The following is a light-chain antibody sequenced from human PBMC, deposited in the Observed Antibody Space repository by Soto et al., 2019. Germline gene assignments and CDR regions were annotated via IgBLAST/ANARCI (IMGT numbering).Light chain of an antibody. Sequence: EIVVTHSQATLFFSQCEKPNLSASASQSVSSHLAWFQQRPGQAPRLLIYDASNRATGIPARFSGGGSGTDFTLTIRSIEPEVFAVDYCQQRSSAITFGQGTRLEIK. J-gene: IGKJ5*01. CDR1: QSVSSH. CDR2: DAS. CDR3: QQRSSAIT. V-gene: IGKV3-11*01.